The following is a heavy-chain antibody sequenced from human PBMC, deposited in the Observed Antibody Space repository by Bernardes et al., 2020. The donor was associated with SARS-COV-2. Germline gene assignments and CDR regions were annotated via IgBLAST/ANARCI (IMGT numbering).Heavy chain of an antibody. J-gene: IGHJ4*02. Sequence: SGPTLVKPTETLTLTCSFSGFSLSTSGMCVSWVRQPPGKALEWLARIDWDDDKNYSPSLKTRLTISKDTSKNQVVLTMTNMDPDDTATYFCARTRSEGGYTYGVLDYWGQGALVTVSS. CDR3: ARTRSEGGYTYGVLDY. CDR1: GFSLSTSGMC. V-gene: IGHV2-70*11. D-gene: IGHD5-18*01. CDR2: IDWDDDK.